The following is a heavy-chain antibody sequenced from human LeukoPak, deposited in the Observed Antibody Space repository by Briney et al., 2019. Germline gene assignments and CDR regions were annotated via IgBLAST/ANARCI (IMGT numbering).Heavy chain of an antibody. CDR3: ARDGYCSGGSCYSNYFDY. CDR2: IYYSGST. J-gene: IGHJ4*02. D-gene: IGHD2-15*01. Sequence: SETLSLTCTVSGGSISSGGYYWSWLRQHPGKGLEWIGYIYYSGSTYYNPSLKSRVTISVDTSKNQFSLKLSSVTAADTAVYYCARDGYCSGGSCYSNYFDYWGQGTLVTVSS. V-gene: IGHV4-31*03. CDR1: GGSISSGGYY.